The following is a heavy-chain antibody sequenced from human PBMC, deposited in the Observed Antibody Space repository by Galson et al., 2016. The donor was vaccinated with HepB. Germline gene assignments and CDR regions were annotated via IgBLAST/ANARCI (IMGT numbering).Heavy chain of an antibody. J-gene: IGHJ4*02. CDR2: ISSSSNYM. CDR1: GFTFSNYN. CDR3: VGERDVYGSGSYGF. V-gene: IGHV3-21*01. D-gene: IGHD3-10*01. Sequence: SLRLSCAASGFTFSNYNMNWVRQAPGEGLEWVAAISSSSNYMYYADSVRGRFTVSRDNAKNSLYLQMNSLKAEDTAHYYCVGERDVYGSGSYGFWGQGILVSVSS.